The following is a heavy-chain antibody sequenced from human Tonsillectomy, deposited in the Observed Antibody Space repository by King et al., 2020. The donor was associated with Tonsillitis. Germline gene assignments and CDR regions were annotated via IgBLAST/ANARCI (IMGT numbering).Heavy chain of an antibody. CDR1: GFAFDTYW. CDR3: AGHRAPPGNNSFDP. Sequence: VQLVESGGGLVQPGGSLRLSCAASGFAFDTYWMNWVRQAPGKGLEWLANINEDGSDAYYADCVKGRLTISRDNAKNSLYLQMNSLRTEDTALYYCAGHRAPPGNNSFDPWGQGTPVTVSS. J-gene: IGHJ5*02. D-gene: IGHD6-13*01. V-gene: IGHV3-7*01. CDR2: INEDGSDA.